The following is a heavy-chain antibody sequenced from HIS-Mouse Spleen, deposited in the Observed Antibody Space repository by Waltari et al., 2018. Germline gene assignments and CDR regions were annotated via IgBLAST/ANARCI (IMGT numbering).Heavy chain of an antibody. D-gene: IGHD6-13*01. CDR1: GGPISSRSYY. J-gene: IGHJ2*01. V-gene: IGHV4-39*07. CDR2: IYYSGST. CDR3: AREIPYSSSWYDWYFDL. Sequence: QLQLQESGPGLVKPSETLSLTGTVSGGPISSRSYYWGWIRQPPGKGLEWIGSIYYSGSTYYNPSLKSRVTISVDTSKNQFSLKLSSVTAADTAVYYCAREIPYSSSWYDWYFDLWGRGTLVTVSS.